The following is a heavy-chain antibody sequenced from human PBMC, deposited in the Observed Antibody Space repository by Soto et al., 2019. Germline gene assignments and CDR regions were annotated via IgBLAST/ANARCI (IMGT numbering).Heavy chain of an antibody. D-gene: IGHD3-22*01. Sequence: VSLRLSCAASGFTFSSYSMNWVRQAPGKGLEWVSSISSSSSYIYYADSVKGRFTISRDNAKNSLYLQMNSLRAEDTAVYYCARGYYDSSGYYYAFDIWGQGTMVTVSS. CDR3: ARGYYDSSGYYYAFDI. CDR1: GFTFSSYS. CDR2: ISSSSSYI. J-gene: IGHJ3*02. V-gene: IGHV3-21*01.